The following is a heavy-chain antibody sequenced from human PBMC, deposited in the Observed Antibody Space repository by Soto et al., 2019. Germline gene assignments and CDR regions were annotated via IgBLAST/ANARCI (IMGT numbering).Heavy chain of an antibody. CDR1: GGSISSGDYY. D-gene: IGHD3-3*01. V-gene: IGHV4-31*03. CDR3: ARWWSGSRQGFDP. J-gene: IGHJ5*02. Sequence: QVQLQESGPGLVKPSQTLSLTCTVSGGSISSGDYYWSWIRQHPGKGLEWIGYIYYSGSTYYNPSLKSRVTISGDTSKNQFSLKLRSVTAADTAVYYCARWWSGSRQGFDPWGQGTLVTVSS. CDR2: IYYSGST.